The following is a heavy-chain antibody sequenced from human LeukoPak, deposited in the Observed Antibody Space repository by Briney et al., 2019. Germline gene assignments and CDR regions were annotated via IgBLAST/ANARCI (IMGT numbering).Heavy chain of an antibody. CDR3: ARLGAPNRGYFDY. V-gene: IGHV4-39*07. Sequence: SETLSLTCTASGGSISSSSYYWGWIRQPPGQGLEWIGSIYYSGSTNYNPSLKSRVTISVDTSKNQFSLKLSSVTAADTAVYYCARLGAPNRGYFDYWGQGTLVTVSS. CDR1: GGSISSSSYY. J-gene: IGHJ4*02. CDR2: IYYSGST. D-gene: IGHD1-14*01.